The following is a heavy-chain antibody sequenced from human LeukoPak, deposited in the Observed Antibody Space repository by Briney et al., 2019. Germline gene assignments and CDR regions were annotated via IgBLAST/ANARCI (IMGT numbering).Heavy chain of an antibody. J-gene: IGHJ4*02. CDR2: IDLSGGST. Sequence: ASVKVSCKASGYTFTSYHMHWVRQAPGQGLEWMGKIDLSGGSTTYAQKFQGRVTMTRDTSTSTVYMELSSLRSEDTAVYYCARDYVDDIPMIKDYWGQGTLVTVSS. V-gene: IGHV1-46*01. CDR1: GYTFTSYH. CDR3: ARDYVDDIPMIKDY. D-gene: IGHD2-8*01.